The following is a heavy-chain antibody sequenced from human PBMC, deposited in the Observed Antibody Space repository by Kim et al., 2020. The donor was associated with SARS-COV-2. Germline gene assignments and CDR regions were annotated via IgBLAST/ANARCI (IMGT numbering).Heavy chain of an antibody. Sequence: PAPKSRVTMSVDTSKNQFSLKLGSVTAADTAVYYCAREGYSSGWWGGMDVWGQGTTVTVSS. J-gene: IGHJ6*02. CDR3: AREGYSSGWWGGMDV. D-gene: IGHD6-19*01. V-gene: IGHV4-4*07.